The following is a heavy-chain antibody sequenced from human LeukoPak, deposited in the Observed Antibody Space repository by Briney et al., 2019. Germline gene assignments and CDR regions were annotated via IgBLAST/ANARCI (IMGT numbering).Heavy chain of an antibody. Sequence: GGSLRLSCAASGFTFSSYAMSWVRQAPGKGLEWVSAISGSGGSTYYADSVKGRFTISRDNSKNTLYLQMNSLRAEDTAVYYCAKDVRGYSYGLGFDYWGQGTLVTVSS. CDR1: GFTFSSYA. V-gene: IGHV3-23*01. CDR3: AKDVRGYSYGLGFDY. CDR2: ISGSGGST. J-gene: IGHJ4*02. D-gene: IGHD5-18*01.